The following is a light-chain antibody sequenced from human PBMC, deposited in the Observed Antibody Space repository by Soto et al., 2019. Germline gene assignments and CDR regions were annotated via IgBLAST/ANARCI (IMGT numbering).Light chain of an antibody. J-gene: IGKJ2*01. CDR2: KAS. CDR1: QSISTW. Sequence: DIQMTQSPSTLSASVGDRVTITCRASQSISTWLAWYQQKPGKAPKLLIYKASSLRNGVPSRFSGSGSGTEFTLTIYSLQPDDFASYYCQQYNGYHHTFGQGPKLEIK. CDR3: QQYNGYHHT. V-gene: IGKV1-5*03.